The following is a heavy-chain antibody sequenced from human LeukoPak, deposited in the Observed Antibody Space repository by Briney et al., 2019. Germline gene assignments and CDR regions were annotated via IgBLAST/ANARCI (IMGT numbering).Heavy chain of an antibody. CDR1: GFTVSSNY. CDR2: IHSGGST. J-gene: IGHJ4*02. V-gene: IGHV3-66*01. CDR3: ARGLYSSGWSDY. Sequence: GGSLRLSCAASGFTVSSNYMNWVRQALGKGLEWVSVIHSGGSTYYADSVKGRFTISRDNSRNTLYLQMNSPRAEDTAVYYCARGLYSSGWSDYWGQGTLVTVSS. D-gene: IGHD6-19*01.